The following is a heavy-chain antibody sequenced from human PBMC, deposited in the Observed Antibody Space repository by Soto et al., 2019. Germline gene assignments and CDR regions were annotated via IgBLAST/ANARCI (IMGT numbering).Heavy chain of an antibody. Sequence: SETLSLTCAVFGGSISNSNWWTWVRQPPGKGLDWIGEIFHSGSTNYNSSLMGRVTISVDKANNQFSLKLSSVTAADTAVYYCAHRPIVGAAIWGQGTLVTVS. D-gene: IGHD1-26*01. V-gene: IGHV4-4*02. J-gene: IGHJ4*02. CDR3: AHRPIVGAAI. CDR2: IFHSGST. CDR1: GGSISNSNW.